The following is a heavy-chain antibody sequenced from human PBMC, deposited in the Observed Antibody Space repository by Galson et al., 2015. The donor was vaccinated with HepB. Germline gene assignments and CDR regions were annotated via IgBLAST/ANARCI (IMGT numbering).Heavy chain of an antibody. CDR3: ARDSAE. CDR2: IKEDGSEE. CDR1: GFSFSTSW. V-gene: IGHV3-7*01. J-gene: IGHJ4*02. Sequence: SLRLSCAVSGFSFSTSWMSWVRRTPGKGLEWVAYIKEDGSEEYYLDSVKGRFTISRDNAKNSLYLQMNSLRVEDTAVYYCARDSAEWGQGTLVTVSS.